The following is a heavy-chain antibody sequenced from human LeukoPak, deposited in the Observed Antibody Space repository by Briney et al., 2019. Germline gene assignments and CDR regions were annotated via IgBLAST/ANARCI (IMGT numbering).Heavy chain of an antibody. D-gene: IGHD2-21*02. Sequence: ASVKVSCKASGYTFTSYGIIWVRQAPGQGLEWMGWVSAHNGNTNYAQKFQGRVTMTTDTSTTTAYMELRSLRSDDTAVYYCARDHIVVVTAIPLDYWGQGTLVPVSS. J-gene: IGHJ4*02. V-gene: IGHV1-18*01. CDR3: ARDHIVVVTAIPLDY. CDR1: GYTFTSYG. CDR2: VSAHNGNT.